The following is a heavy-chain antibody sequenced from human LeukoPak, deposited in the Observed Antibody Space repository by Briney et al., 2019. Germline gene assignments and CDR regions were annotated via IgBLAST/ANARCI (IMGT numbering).Heavy chain of an antibody. D-gene: IGHD4-17*01. CDR1: GFTFSSYW. CDR2: IKQDGSEK. V-gene: IGHV3-7*01. CDR3: ARTPDYGDYADAFDI. J-gene: IGHJ3*02. Sequence: GGSLRLSCAASGFTFSSYWMSWVRQAPGKGLDWVVNIKQDGSEKYYVDSVKGRFTISRDNAKNSLYLQMNSLRAEDTAVYYCARTPDYGDYADAFDIWGQGTMVTVSS.